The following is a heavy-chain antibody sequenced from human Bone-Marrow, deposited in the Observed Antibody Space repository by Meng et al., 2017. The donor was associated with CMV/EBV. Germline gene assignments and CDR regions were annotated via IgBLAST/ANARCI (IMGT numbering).Heavy chain of an antibody. CDR1: GFTFSSYW. CDR2: INSDGSST. Sequence: GESLKISCAASGFTFSSYWMHWVRQAPGKGLMWVSRINSDGSSTSYADSVKGRFTISRDNAKNSLYLQMNSLRAEDTAVYYCASISGKYYDILTGYYFDYWGQGTLVTVSS. D-gene: IGHD3-9*01. J-gene: IGHJ4*02. CDR3: ASISGKYYDILTGYYFDY. V-gene: IGHV3-74*01.